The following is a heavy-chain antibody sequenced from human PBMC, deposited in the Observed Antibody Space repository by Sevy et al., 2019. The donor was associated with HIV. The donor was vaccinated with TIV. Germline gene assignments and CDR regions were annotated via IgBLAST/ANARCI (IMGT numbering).Heavy chain of an antibody. CDR1: GYTFVTYG. Sequence: ASVKVSCKTSGYTFVTYGISWVRHVPGQGPQWMGWISGNDGSTREAQIFQDRVTMTTDRTTCTAYMEVRRLRSDDTAVYYCVRDANYVSESSGYPFDDWGQGTLVTVSS. CDR3: VRDANYVSESSGYPFDD. J-gene: IGHJ4*02. CDR2: ISGNDGST. D-gene: IGHD3-22*01. V-gene: IGHV1-18*01.